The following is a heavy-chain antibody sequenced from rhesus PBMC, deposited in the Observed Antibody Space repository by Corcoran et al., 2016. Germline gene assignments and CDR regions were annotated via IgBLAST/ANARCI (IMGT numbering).Heavy chain of an antibody. Sequence: QMQLQESGPGLVKPSETLSLTCAVSGGSFTTYWWTWIRQSPGKELEWVGEVNGNTANTNYNPSLTGLVSLSKDASNRHFSLKLNSVTAADTAIYYCARYAGWSSWSPGFDLWGQGLRVIVSS. J-gene: IGHJ3*01. D-gene: IGHD2-15*01. CDR1: GGSFTTYW. V-gene: IGHV4-80*01. CDR2: VNGNTANT. CDR3: ARYAGWSSWSPGFDL.